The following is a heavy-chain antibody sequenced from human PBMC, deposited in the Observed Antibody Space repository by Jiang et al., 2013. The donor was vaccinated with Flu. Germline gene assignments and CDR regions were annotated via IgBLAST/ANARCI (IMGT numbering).Heavy chain of an antibody. CDR2: ISAHNGKT. CDR1: GYNFSSYG. V-gene: IGHV1-18*01. Sequence: SGAEVKKPGASVKVSCKASGYNFSSYGIIWVRQAPGQGLECLGWISAHNGKTRYGQRVQGRVTLTTDTSTATAYMELRTLTSDDTAVYYCTRDAVKEWESPGGLLDSWGQGTPGHRHL. J-gene: IGHJ4*02. D-gene: IGHD1-26*01. CDR3: TRDAVKEWESPGGLLDS.